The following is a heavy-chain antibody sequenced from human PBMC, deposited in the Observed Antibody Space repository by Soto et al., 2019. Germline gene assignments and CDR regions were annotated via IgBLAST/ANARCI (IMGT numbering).Heavy chain of an antibody. V-gene: IGHV3-30-3*01. D-gene: IGHD3-22*01. CDR3: ARDVNSSGYYLYYYYYGMDV. J-gene: IGHJ6*02. CDR2: ISYDGSNK. CDR1: GFTFSSYA. Sequence: PGGSLRLSCAASGFTFSSYAMHWVRQAPGKGLEWVAVISYDGSNKYYADSVKGRFTISRDNSKNTLYLQMNSLRAEDTAVYYCARDVNSSGYYLYYYYYGMDVWGQGTTVTDSS.